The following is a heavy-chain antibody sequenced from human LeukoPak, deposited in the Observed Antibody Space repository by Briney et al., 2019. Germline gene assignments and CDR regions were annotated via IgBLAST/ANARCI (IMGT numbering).Heavy chain of an antibody. Sequence: SQTLSLTCTVSGGSISSGGYYWSCIRQHPGKGLEWIGYIYYSGSTYYNPSLKSRVTISVDTSKNQFSLKLSSVTAADTAVYYCARAWASYYYGSGTFDYWGQGTLVTVSS. D-gene: IGHD3-10*01. V-gene: IGHV4-31*03. J-gene: IGHJ4*02. CDR1: GGSISSGGYY. CDR3: ARAWASYYYGSGTFDY. CDR2: IYYSGST.